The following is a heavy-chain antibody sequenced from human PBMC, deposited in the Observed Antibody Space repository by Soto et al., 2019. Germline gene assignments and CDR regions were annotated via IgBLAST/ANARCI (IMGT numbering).Heavy chain of an antibody. D-gene: IGHD4-17*01. V-gene: IGHV4-30-2*01. Sequence: SETLSLTCAVSGGSITTGGYSWNWIRQPPGKGLEWIGYINHSGSTSYNPSLKSRVTISVDRSKNQFSLKLRSVTAADTATYYCATKVDYGDYVNDYWGQGTLVTVSS. CDR1: GGSITTGGYS. CDR2: INHSGST. CDR3: ATKVDYGDYVNDY. J-gene: IGHJ4*02.